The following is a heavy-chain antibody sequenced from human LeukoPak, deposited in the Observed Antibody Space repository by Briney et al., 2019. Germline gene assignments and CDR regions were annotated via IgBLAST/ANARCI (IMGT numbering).Heavy chain of an antibody. CDR3: GRKAGDCGGGSCYSIDY. V-gene: IGHV1-69*05. CDR2: IIPIFGTA. D-gene: IGHD2-15*01. Sequence: SVKVSCKAFGGSFSSEAISGVRQAPGQGLEWMGGIIPIFGTANYVQKFQGRVTITTDESTSTAYMAVSSLRSEDTAVYYCGRKAGDCGGGSCYSIDYWGQGTLVTVSS. J-gene: IGHJ4*02. CDR1: GGSFSSEA.